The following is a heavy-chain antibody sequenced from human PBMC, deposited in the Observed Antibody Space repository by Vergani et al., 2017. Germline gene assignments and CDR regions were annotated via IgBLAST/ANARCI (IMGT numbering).Heavy chain of an antibody. D-gene: IGHD3-9*01. J-gene: IGHJ4*02. Sequence: QLHLQESGPGLVKPSETLSLTCTVSGGSITSSSYYWGWIRQPPGKGLEWIGNIYHSGGPYYNPSLKGRVTISVDTSKNQFSLEVTSVTAADTAIYFCARTESFILRYFHWALWGQGTLVTVSS. CDR3: ARTESFILRYFHWAL. CDR1: GGSITSSSYY. CDR2: IYHSGGP. V-gene: IGHV4-39*01.